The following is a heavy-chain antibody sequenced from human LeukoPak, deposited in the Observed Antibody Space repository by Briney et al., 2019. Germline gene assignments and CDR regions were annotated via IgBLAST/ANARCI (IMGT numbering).Heavy chain of an antibody. CDR2: ICNSGST. CDR1: GGSLSSGNYC. Sequence: SETLSLTCTVSGGSLSSGNYCWGWIRQPPGKGLEWIGRICNSGSTYYNPSLKSRVTLSVDTSRNQFSLKLTSMTAAGTAVYYCARQQYGDSGGYFDYWGQGALVTVSS. J-gene: IGHJ4*02. V-gene: IGHV4-39*07. D-gene: IGHD4-17*01. CDR3: ARQQYGDSGGYFDY.